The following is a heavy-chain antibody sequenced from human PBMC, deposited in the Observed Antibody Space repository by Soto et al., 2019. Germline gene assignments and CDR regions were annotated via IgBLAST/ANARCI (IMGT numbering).Heavy chain of an antibody. Sequence: QITLKESGPTLVKPTQTLKLTCTFSGFSFTDGAVGVGWFRQSPGKAPEWLAIYYWDEDEWHSPSLRTRLSISYEAARSQVVLSMVDMDPQDTATYFCARGSRRESCWGGDCYYFDVWGQGFQVAAS. CDR3: ARGSRRESCWGGDCYYFDV. CDR2: YYWDEDE. J-gene: IGHJ4*02. V-gene: IGHV2-5*02. D-gene: IGHD2-21*01. CDR1: GFSFTDGAVG.